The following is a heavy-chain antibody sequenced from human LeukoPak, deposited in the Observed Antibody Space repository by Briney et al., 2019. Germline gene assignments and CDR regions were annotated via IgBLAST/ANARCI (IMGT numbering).Heavy chain of an antibody. J-gene: IGHJ3*02. Sequence: PGGSLRLSCAASGFTFSDYYMSWIRQAPGKGLEWVSYISSSSSYTNYADSVKGRFTISRDNAKNSLYLPMNSLRAEDTAVYYCARGSYPFYDILTGYCCAFDIWGQGTMVTVSS. V-gene: IGHV3-11*06. CDR3: ARGSYPFYDILTGYCCAFDI. CDR1: GFTFSDYY. CDR2: ISSSSSYT. D-gene: IGHD3-9*01.